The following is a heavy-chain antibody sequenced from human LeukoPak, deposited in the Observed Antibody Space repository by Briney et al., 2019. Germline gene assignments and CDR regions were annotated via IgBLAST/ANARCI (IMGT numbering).Heavy chain of an antibody. D-gene: IGHD2-2*01. CDR3: EKGYCSSTSCQRDYYYYYMDV. CDR2: ISSSSSTI. CDR1: GFTFTSYS. Sequence: PGGSLRLSCAASGFTFTSYSMNWVRQAPGKGLEWVSYISSSSSTIYYADSVKGRFTISRDNAKNSLYLQMNSLRAEDTAVYYCEKGYCSSTSCQRDYYYYYMDVWGKGTTVTVSS. J-gene: IGHJ6*03. V-gene: IGHV3-48*01.